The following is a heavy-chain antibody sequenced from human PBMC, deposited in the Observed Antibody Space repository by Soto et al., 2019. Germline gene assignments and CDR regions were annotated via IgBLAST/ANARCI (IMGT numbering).Heavy chain of an antibody. Sequence: PGESLKISCKGSGYIFTDYWITWVRQMPGKGLEWLGVICPSDSDTRYNPSFQGQVTISADKSVNTAYVEWTSLQASDTGLCFCAITYFYDASGYTDGFDVWGQGTMVTVSS. V-gene: IGHV5-51*01. D-gene: IGHD3-22*01. J-gene: IGHJ3*01. CDR1: GYIFTDYW. CDR3: AITYFYDASGYTDGFDV. CDR2: ICPSDSDT.